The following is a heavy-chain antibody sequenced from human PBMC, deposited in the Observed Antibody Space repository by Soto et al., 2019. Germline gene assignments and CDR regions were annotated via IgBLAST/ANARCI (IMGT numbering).Heavy chain of an antibody. CDR3: ARDRGGSYIAGEFYFDY. CDR1: GGTFSSYA. Sequence: QVQLVQSGAEVKKPGSPVKVSCKASGGTFSSYAISWVLQAPRQGLEWMGGSIPIFGTANYAQKFQGRVTITADESTSTAYMVLSSLRSEDTAVYYCARDRGGSYIAGEFYFDYWGQGTLVTVSS. CDR2: SIPIFGTA. J-gene: IGHJ4*02. D-gene: IGHD1-26*01. V-gene: IGHV1-69*01.